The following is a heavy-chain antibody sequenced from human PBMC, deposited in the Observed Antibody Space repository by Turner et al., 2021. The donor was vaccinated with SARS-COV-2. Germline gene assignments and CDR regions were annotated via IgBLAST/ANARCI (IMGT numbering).Heavy chain of an antibody. CDR3: AKQLGLYSNPMYYFDY. CDR1: RFTFSSYG. V-gene: IGHV3-30*18. J-gene: IGHJ4*02. Sequence: QVQLVESGVGVVQLGRSLRLSWAASRFTFSSYGMHWVRQAPGKGLEWVAVISYDGNNKYYADSVKGRFTISRDNSKNTLYLQMNSLRAEDTAVYYCAKQLGLYSNPMYYFDYWGQGTLVTVSS. D-gene: IGHD4-4*01. CDR2: ISYDGNNK.